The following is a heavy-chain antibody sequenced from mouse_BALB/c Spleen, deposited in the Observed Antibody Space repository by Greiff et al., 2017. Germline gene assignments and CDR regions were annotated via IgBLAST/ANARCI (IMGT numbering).Heavy chain of an antibody. D-gene: IGHD1-1*02. V-gene: IGHV1-54*01. J-gene: IGHJ2*01. CDR1: GYAFTNYL. Sequence: QVQLQQSGAELVRPGTSVKVSCKASGYAFTNYLIEWVKKRPGQGLEWIGVINPGSGGTNYNEKFKGKATLTADKSSSTAYMQLSSLTSDDSAVYFCARGYGAFDYWGQGTTLTVSS. CDR2: INPGSGGT. CDR3: ARGYGAFDY.